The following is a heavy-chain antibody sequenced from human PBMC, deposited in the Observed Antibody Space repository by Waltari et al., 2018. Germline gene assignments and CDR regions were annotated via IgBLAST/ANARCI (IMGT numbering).Heavy chain of an antibody. D-gene: IGHD2-15*01. CDR3: ARTGPYSAYFDY. CDR2: ISSDGSNK. Sequence: QVQLVEAGGGVVQPERSLRHSLAASGFTLRSHAMHWVRQAPGQGLEWVAVISSDGSNKYYADSVKGRFTISRDNSKNTLYLQMSSLRAEDTAVYYCARTGPYSAYFDYWGQGTLVTVFS. V-gene: IGHV3-30*04. CDR1: GFTLRSHA. J-gene: IGHJ4*02.